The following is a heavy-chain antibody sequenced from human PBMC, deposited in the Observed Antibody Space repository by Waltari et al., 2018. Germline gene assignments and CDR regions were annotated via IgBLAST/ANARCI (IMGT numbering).Heavy chain of an antibody. D-gene: IGHD4-17*01. Sequence: QVQLQESGPGLVKPSETLSLTCTVSGGSISSYYWSWIRQPPGKGLEWIGYIYYSGSTNYNPSLKSRVTISVDTSKNQFSLKLSSVTAADTAVYYCARERVNGDSSPLDYWGQGTLVTVSS. CDR3: ARERVNGDSSPLDY. V-gene: IGHV4-59*01. CDR2: IYYSGST. J-gene: IGHJ4*02. CDR1: GGSISSYY.